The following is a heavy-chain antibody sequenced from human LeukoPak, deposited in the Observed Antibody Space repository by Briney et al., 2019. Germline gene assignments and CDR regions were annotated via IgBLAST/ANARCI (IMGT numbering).Heavy chain of an antibody. D-gene: IGHD5-24*01. CDR2: ISDDVNKI. Sequence: GRSLRLSCAASGFSFSTYGMHWVRQAPGKGLEWVAVISDDVNKIYYADSVKGRFTISRDKSKNSLHLQMDSLRTEDTAVYYCAKGDGYKGHFDYWGQGTLVPVSS. CDR1: GFSFSTYG. V-gene: IGHV3-33*03. CDR3: AKGDGYKGHFDY. J-gene: IGHJ4*02.